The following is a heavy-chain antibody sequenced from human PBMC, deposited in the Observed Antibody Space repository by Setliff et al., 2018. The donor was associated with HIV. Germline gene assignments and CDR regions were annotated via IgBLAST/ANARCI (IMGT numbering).Heavy chain of an antibody. CDR2: IYYTGNT. V-gene: IGHV4-39*01. CDR3: ARATSPRPMVRGGWFDP. CDR1: SDSISRVAYY. D-gene: IGHD3-10*01. J-gene: IGHJ5*02. Sequence: PSETLSLTCTVSSDSISRVAYYWGWIRQPPGKGLEWTGNIYYTGNTHYNPSLQSRVTISVDTSKNQFSLKFTSVTAADTALYYCARATSPRPMVRGGWFDPWGQGTLVTVSS.